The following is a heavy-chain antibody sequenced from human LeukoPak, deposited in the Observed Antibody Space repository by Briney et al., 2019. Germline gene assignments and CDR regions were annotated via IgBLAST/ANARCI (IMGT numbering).Heavy chain of an antibody. CDR1: GYTFTGYY. V-gene: IGHV1-2*02. CDR2: INPNSGGT. D-gene: IGHD2-2*01. J-gene: IGHJ4*02. CDR3: ARVSNIVVVPAFDY. Sequence: GASVKVSCKASGYTFTGYYMHWVRQAPGQGLEWMGWINPNSGGTNYAQKFQGRVTMTRDTSISTAYMVLSRLRSDDTAVYYCARVSNIVVVPAFDYWGQGTLVTVSS.